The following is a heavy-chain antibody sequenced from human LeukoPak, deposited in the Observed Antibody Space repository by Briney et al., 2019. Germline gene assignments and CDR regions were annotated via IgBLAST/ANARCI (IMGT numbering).Heavy chain of an antibody. CDR1: GFTFSSYG. V-gene: IGHV3-33*01. Sequence: GRSLRLSCAASGFTFSSYGTHWVRQAPGKGLEWVAVIWYDGSNKYYADSVKGRFTISRDNSKNTLYLQMNSLRAEDTAVYYCARASTYYYGSGSRTGFDPWGQGTLVTVSS. CDR3: ARASTYYYGSGSRTGFDP. D-gene: IGHD3-10*01. J-gene: IGHJ5*02. CDR2: IWYDGSNK.